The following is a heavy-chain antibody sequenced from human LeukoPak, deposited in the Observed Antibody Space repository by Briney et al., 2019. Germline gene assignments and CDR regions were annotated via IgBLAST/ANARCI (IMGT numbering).Heavy chain of an antibody. J-gene: IGHJ5*02. V-gene: IGHV4-4*07. Sequence: SETLSLTCTVSGGSISSYYWSWIRQPAGKGLEWVGRIYTSGSANYNPSLKSRVTMSVDTSQKQFSPKLSSVSAAGTAVYYWARTKSAAARPLELWWFDPWGQGTLVTVSS. D-gene: IGHD3-16*01. CDR1: GGSISSYY. CDR2: IYTSGSA. CDR3: ARTKSAAARPLELWWFDP.